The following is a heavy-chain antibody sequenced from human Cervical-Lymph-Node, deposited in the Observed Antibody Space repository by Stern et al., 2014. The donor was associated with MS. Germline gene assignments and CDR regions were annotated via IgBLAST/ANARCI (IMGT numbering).Heavy chain of an antibody. V-gene: IGHV5-51*03. J-gene: IGHJ4*02. CDR2: IYPGDSDI. CDR3: ARWSVACDY. D-gene: IGHD2-21*01. CDR1: GYNFTNYW. Sequence: VQLVQSGAELKEPGESLKISCKTSGYNFTNYWIAWVRQVPGKGLEWIGIIYPGDSDIRYSPSFQGHVTMSVDKSKTTAYLQWKSLKASDTAVYYCARWSVACDYWGQGALITVSS.